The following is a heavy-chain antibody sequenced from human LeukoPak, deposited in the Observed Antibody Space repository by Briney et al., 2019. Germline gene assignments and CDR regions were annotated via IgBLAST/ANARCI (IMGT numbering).Heavy chain of an antibody. V-gene: IGHV3-23*01. D-gene: IGHD6-19*01. CDR1: GFTFSSYA. Sequence: PGGSLRLSCAASGFTFSSYAMSWVRQAPGKGLEWVSAISGSGGSTYYADSVKGRFTISRDNAKNSLYLQMNSLRAEDTAMYYCAGGSGWVFDYWGQGTLVTVSS. J-gene: IGHJ4*02. CDR2: ISGSGGST. CDR3: AGGSGWVFDY.